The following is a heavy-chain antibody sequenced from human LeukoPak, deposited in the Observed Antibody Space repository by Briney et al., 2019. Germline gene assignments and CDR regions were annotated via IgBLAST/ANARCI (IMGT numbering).Heavy chain of an antibody. CDR2: INWNGGST. Sequence: GGSLRLSCAASGFSFDDYDMSWVRQAPGKGLEWVSGINWNGGSTGYADSVKGQFTISRDNAKNSLYLQMSSLRAEDTALYYCAREEGGYFDYWGQGTLVTVSS. D-gene: IGHD3-16*01. CDR1: GFSFDDYD. V-gene: IGHV3-20*04. J-gene: IGHJ4*02. CDR3: AREEGGYFDY.